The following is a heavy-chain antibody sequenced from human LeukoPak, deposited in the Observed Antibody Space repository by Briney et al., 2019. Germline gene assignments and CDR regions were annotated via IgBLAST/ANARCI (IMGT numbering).Heavy chain of an antibody. CDR2: VNPNSGDT. J-gene: IGHJ3*02. CDR3: ARKQRLTGAKKIAFDI. D-gene: IGHD3-9*01. CDR1: GFTFSDYY. V-gene: IGHV1-2*02. Sequence: ASVKVSCKASGFTFSDYYLHWLRQAPGQGLEWLGWVNPNSGDTDYAQNFQGRVTMTRDTSISTAYMELSRLTSDDTAVYYFARKQRLTGAKKIAFDIWGQGTMVTVSS.